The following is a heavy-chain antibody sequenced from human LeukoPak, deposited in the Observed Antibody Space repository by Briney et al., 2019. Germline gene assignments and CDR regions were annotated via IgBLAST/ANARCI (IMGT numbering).Heavy chain of an antibody. CDR1: GGSISSYY. CDR3: ARGGWYLDY. D-gene: IGHD6-19*01. CDR2: IYYSGST. Sequence: SETLSLTCTVSGGSISSYYWTWIRQPPGKGLEWIGYIYYSGSTNYNPSLKSRVTISVDTSKNQFSLKLSSVTAAGTAVYYCARGGWYLDYWGQGTLVTVSS. J-gene: IGHJ4*02. V-gene: IGHV4-59*01.